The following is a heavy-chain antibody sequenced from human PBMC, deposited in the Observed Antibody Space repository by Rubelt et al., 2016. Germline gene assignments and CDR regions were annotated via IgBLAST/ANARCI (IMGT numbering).Heavy chain of an antibody. J-gene: IGHJ5*01. CDR2: VLHSGSA. CDR3: ARARSTGVGGRGFFDS. V-gene: IGHV4-39*01. Sequence: QLQLQESGPGLVKPSETLSLTCTVSGGAISDSDYYWAWIRQPPGRGLEYIVTVLHSGSAYYNPSLHSRVTVSVDTSKNQISLSLYSVTAADTAVYYGARARSTGVGGRGFFDSWGQGTLVTVSS. CDR1: GGAISDSDYY. D-gene: IGHD1-1*01.